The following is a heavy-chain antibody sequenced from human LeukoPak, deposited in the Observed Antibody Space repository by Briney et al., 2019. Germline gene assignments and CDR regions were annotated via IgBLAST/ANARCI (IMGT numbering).Heavy chain of an antibody. D-gene: IGHD4-17*01. Sequence: NPSRTLSLTCTVSGGSISSGDYYWSWIRQPPGKGLEWIGYIYYSGSTYYNPSLKSRVTISVDTSKNQFSLKLSSVTAADTAVYYCAREHYGDYVDYWGQGTLVTVSS. CDR1: GGSISSGDYY. CDR3: AREHYGDYVDY. V-gene: IGHV4-30-4*01. J-gene: IGHJ4*02. CDR2: IYYSGST.